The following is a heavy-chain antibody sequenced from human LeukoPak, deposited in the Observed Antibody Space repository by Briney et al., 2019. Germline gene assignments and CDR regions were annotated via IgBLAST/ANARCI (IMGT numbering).Heavy chain of an antibody. D-gene: IGHD1/OR15-1a*01. V-gene: IGHV4-31*03. CDR1: GGSISSGGYY. CDR3: ARERTIDGPYYFDY. Sequence: TLSLTCTVSGGSISSGGYYWSWIRQHPGKGLEWIGYIYYSGSTYYNPSLKSRVTISVDTSKNQFSLKLSSVTAADTAVYYCARERTIDGPYYFDYWGQGTLVTVSS. J-gene: IGHJ4*02. CDR2: IYYSGST.